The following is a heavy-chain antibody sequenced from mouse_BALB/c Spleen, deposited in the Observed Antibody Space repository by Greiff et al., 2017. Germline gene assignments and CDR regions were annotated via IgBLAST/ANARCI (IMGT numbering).Heavy chain of an antibody. D-gene: IGHD1-3*01. CDR3: ALNCYFGY. Sequence: QVQLQQPGAELVKPGASVKLSCKASGYTFTNYWMHWVKQRPGQGLEWIGEINPSNGRTNYNEKFKSKATLTVDKSSSTAYMQLSSLTSEDSAVYYCALNCYFGYWGQGTTLTVSS. V-gene: IGHV1S81*02. CDR2: INPSNGRT. CDR1: GYTFTNYW. J-gene: IGHJ2*01.